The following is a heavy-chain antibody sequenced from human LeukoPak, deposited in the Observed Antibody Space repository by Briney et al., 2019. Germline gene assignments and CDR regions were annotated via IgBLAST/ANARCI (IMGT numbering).Heavy chain of an antibody. Sequence: ASVKVSCTASGYTFTSYAMHWVRQAPGQRLEWMGWINAGNGNTKYSQKFQGRVTITRDTSASTAYMELSSLRSEDTAVYYCARGADTIFGVVIIPVGWFDPWGQGTLVTVSS. CDR3: ARGADTIFGVVIIPVGWFDP. J-gene: IGHJ5*02. CDR1: GYTFTSYA. D-gene: IGHD3-3*01. CDR2: INAGNGNT. V-gene: IGHV1-3*01.